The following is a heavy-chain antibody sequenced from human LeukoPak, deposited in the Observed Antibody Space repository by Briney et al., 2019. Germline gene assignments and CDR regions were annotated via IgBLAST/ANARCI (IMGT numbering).Heavy chain of an antibody. CDR2: IYYSGST. V-gene: IGHV4-39*01. CDR1: GGSISSSSYY. Sequence: SETLSLTCTVSGGSISSSSYYWGWIRQPPGKGLEWIVSIYYSGSTYYNPSLKSRVTISVDTSKNQFSLKLSSVTAADTAVYYCASGPSAGYYEYYYYMDVWGKGTTVTISS. D-gene: IGHD3-9*01. J-gene: IGHJ6*03. CDR3: ASGPSAGYYEYYYYMDV.